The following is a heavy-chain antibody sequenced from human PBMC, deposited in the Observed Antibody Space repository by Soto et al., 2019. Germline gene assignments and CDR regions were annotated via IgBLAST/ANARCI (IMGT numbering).Heavy chain of an antibody. V-gene: IGHV4-59*01. CDR2: FYYGGST. CDR3: AGGYSSVAFDV. J-gene: IGHJ3*01. D-gene: IGHD6-19*01. CDR1: GGSISSYY. Sequence: SETLSLTCTVSGGSISSYYWSWIRQPPGKGLEWIGYFYYGGSTNYNPSLKSRVNISIDTSKNQFSLKLFSVTAADTAVYYCAGGYSSVAFDVWGQGTMVTVSS.